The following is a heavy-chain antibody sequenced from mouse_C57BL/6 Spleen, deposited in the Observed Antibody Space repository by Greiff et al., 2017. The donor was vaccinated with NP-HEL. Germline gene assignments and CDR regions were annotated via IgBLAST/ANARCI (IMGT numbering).Heavy chain of an antibody. D-gene: IGHD2-2*01. CDR1: GFSLSTFGMG. J-gene: IGHJ3*01. CDR2: IWWDDDK. V-gene: IGHV8-8*01. Sequence: QVTLKVSGPGILQPSQTLSLTCSFSGFSLSTFGMGVGWIRQPSGKGLEWLAHIWWDDDKYYNPALKSRLTISKDTSKNQVFLKIANVDTADTATYYCARMDDGYSMVTKGFWFAYWGQGTLVTVSA. CDR3: ARMDDGYSMVTKGFWFAY.